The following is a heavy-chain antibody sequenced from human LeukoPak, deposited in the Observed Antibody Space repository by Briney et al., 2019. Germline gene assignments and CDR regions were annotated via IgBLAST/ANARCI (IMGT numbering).Heavy chain of an antibody. Sequence: ASVKVSCKASGYTFTASYMHWVRQAPGQGLEWVGRINPSSGVTDYAQNFQGRVTMTRDTSITTAYMELTSLRSDDTAVYYCARDYYGSGSYPSLWGQGTLVTVSS. D-gene: IGHD3-10*01. CDR2: INPSSGVT. J-gene: IGHJ4*02. CDR3: ARDYYGSGSYPSL. V-gene: IGHV1-2*06. CDR1: GYTFTASY.